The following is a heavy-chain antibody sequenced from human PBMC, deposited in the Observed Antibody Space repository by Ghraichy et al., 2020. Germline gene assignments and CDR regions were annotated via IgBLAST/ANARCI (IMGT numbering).Heavy chain of an antibody. D-gene: IGHD6-19*01. CDR2: MYYSGST. Sequence: LETLSLTCTVSGGSISSSSYYWGWIRQPPGKGLEWIGSMYYSGSTYYNPSLKSRVTIFVDTSKNQFSLKLSSVTVTAADTAVYYCARHESSGWYGYYFDCWGQGTLVTVSS. J-gene: IGHJ4*02. CDR1: GGSISSSSYY. CDR3: ARHESSGWYGYYFDC. V-gene: IGHV4-39*01.